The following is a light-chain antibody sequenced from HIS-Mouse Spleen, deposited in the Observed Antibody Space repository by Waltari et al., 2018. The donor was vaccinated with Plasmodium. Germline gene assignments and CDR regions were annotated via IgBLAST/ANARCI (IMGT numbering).Light chain of an antibody. CDR3: QVWDSSSDHPV. J-gene: IGLJ2*01. V-gene: IGLV3-21*02. CDR1: NIGSKS. CDR2: GDS. Sequence: SYVLTQPPSVSVAPGQTARITCGGNNIGSKSVHWYQQKPGQAPVLVVYGDSDRPSGIPERFSGCNSGNPATLTVSRVEAGDEADYFCQVWDSSSDHPVFGGGTKLTVL.